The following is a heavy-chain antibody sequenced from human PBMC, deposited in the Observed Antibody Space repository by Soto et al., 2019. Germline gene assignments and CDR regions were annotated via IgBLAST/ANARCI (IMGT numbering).Heavy chain of an antibody. J-gene: IGHJ6*03. CDR1: GLTFSSYT. CDR2: ISSSSSTI. CDR3: AGEGYYYYYMDV. Sequence: VQLVESGGDLVQPGGSLRLSCAASGLTFSSYTMNWVRQAPGKGLEWVSYISSSSSTIYYADSVKGRFTISRDNAKNSLYMQMNSLRAEDTAVYYCAGEGYYYYYMDVWGKGTTVTVSS. V-gene: IGHV3-48*01.